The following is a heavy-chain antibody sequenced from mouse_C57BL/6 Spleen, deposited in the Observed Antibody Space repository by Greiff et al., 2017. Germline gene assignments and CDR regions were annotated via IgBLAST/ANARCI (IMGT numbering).Heavy chain of an antibody. Sequence: QVQLQQPGAELVKPGASVKMSCKASGYTFTSYWITWVKQRNGQGLEWIGDISPGSGSNNYNEKFTSKATLTVDTSSSTAYMQLSSLTSEDSAVYYCARSGWLLRSPCDYWGQGTTLTVSS. V-gene: IGHV1-55*01. CDR1: GYTFTSYW. CDR3: ARSGWLLRSPCDY. J-gene: IGHJ2*01. CDR2: ISPGSGSN. D-gene: IGHD2-3*01.